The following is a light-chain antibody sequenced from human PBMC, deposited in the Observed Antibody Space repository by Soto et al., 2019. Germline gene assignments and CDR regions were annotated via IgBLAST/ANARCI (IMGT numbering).Light chain of an antibody. CDR3: QQYGSSPNT. V-gene: IGKV3-20*01. CDR2: GAS. Sequence: EIVLTQSPGTLSLSPGERATLSCRASQSVSSSYLAWYQQKPGQAPRLLIYGASSRATGIPDRFSGSGSGTDFTLPICRLEHEDFAVYYCQQYGSSPNTFGQGTKLEIK. J-gene: IGKJ2*01. CDR1: QSVSSSY.